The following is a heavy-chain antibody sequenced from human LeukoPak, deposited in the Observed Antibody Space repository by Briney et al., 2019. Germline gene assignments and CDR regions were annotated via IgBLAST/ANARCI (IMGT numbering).Heavy chain of an antibody. CDR1: GFTFSSYG. CDR3: ARDHDERAFDY. CDR2: ISYDGSNK. V-gene: IGHV3-30*03. Sequence: GGSLRLSCAASGFTFSSYGMHWVRQAPGKGLEGVAVISYDGSNKYYADSVKGRFTISRDNSKNTLYLQMNSLRAEDTAVYYCARDHDERAFDYWGQGTLVTVSS. J-gene: IGHJ4*02.